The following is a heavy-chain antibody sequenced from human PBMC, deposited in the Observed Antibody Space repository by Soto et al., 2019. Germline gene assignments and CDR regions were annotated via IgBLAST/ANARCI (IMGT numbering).Heavy chain of an antibody. CDR3: ERDQGGPTTYYYAMDV. D-gene: IGHD3-16*01. V-gene: IGHV3-30-3*01. J-gene: IGHJ6*02. CDR2: ISDDGSNK. CDR1: RFTFNIYA. Sequence: PVGSLRLSCAASRFTFNIYALHWVLQAPGKGLEWVAVISDDGSNKYYADSVKGRFTISRYNSKNTLFLQMNSLRADDTAVYYCERDQGGPTTYYYAMDVWGQGTTVTVSS.